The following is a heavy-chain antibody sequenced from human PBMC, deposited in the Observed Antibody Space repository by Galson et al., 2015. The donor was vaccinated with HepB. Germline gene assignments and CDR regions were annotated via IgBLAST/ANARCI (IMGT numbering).Heavy chain of an antibody. V-gene: IGHV3-74*01. CDR3: VRAIGLDFDY. CDR1: GFTFSSSW. D-gene: IGHD2/OR15-2a*01. CDR2: INSDESST. J-gene: IGHJ4*02. Sequence: SLRLSCAASGFTFSSSWMHWVRQAPGKGLVWVSRINSDESSTSCADSVKGRFTISRDNGKNTLYLQMNSLRAEDTAVYYCVRAIGLDFDYWGQGTLVTVSS.